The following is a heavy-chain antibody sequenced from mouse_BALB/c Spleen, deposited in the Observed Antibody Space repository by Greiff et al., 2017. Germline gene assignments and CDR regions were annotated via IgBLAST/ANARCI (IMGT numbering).Heavy chain of an antibody. CDR1: GYTFTSYW. Sequence: VQLQQSGAELARPGASVKLSCKASGYTFTSYWMQWVKQRPGQGLEWIGAIYPGDGDTRYTQKFKGKATLTADKSSSTAYLQLSSLASEDSAVYYCARSGGYFFFDYWGQGTTLTVSS. D-gene: IGHD2-3*01. J-gene: IGHJ2*01. CDR2: IYPGDGDT. CDR3: ARSGGYFFFDY. V-gene: IGHV1-87*01.